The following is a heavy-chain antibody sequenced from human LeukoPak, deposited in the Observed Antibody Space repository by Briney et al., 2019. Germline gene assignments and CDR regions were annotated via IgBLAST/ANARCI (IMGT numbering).Heavy chain of an antibody. CDR1: GGSISYYY. V-gene: IGHV4-4*07. J-gene: IGHJ4*02. CDR2: IYTSGNT. D-gene: IGHD1-1*01. CDR3: ARRAYSAAYWKHFDY. Sequence: SETLSLTCTVSGGSISYYYWNWIRQPAGKGLEWIGRIYTSGNTYYNPSLKSRVTMSVDTSKNQFSLKLNSVTAADTAVYFCARRAYSAAYWKHFDYWGQGTLVTVSS.